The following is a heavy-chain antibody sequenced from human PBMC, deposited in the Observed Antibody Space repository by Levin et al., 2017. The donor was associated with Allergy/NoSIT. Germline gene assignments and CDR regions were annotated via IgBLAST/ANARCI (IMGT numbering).Heavy chain of an antibody. Sequence: LSLPCAASGFTFDDYAMHWVRQAPGKGLEWVSLISWDGGSTYYADSVKGRFTISRDNSKNSLYLQMNSLRAEDTAFYYCVKDLAFDIWGQGTLVTVSS. V-gene: IGHV3-43D*04. CDR3: VKDLAFDI. J-gene: IGHJ3*02. CDR1: GFTFDDYA. CDR2: ISWDGGST.